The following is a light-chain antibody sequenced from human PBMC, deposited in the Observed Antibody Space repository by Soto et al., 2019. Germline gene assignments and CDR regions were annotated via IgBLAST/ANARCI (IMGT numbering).Light chain of an antibody. Sequence: DIQMTQSPSTLSASVGDRVTITCRASQSISSWLAWYQQKPGKAPKLLIYDASSLESGVPSRFSCSGSGTEFTLTISSLQPDDFATYYCLQDYNCPWTFGQGTKVDIK. CDR3: LQDYNCPWT. J-gene: IGKJ1*01. V-gene: IGKV1-5*01. CDR1: QSISSW. CDR2: DAS.